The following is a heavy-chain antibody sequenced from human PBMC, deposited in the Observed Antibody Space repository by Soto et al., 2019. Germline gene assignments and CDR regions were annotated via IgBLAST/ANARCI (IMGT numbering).Heavy chain of an antibody. CDR1: GFCFRTFG. J-gene: IGHJ4*02. Sequence: GGSLRLSCAASGFCFRTFGMHCVRQAHGKGLEWVAVISYVGSNQQYTDSVKGRFTISRDNTKNTLHLQMNSLRAEVTAVYYGANGEGGYYDYSLCYRGPGTQVTGSS. CDR2: ISYVGSNQ. V-gene: IGHV3-30*18. D-gene: IGHD3-3*01. CDR3: ANGEGGYYDYSLCY.